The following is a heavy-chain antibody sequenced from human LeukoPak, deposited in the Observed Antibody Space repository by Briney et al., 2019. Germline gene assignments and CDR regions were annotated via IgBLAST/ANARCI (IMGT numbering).Heavy chain of an antibody. V-gene: IGHV3-49*03. CDR1: GFTFGDYA. J-gene: IGHJ4*02. Sequence: GGSLRLSCTASGFTFGDYAMSWFRQAPGEGLEWVGFIRSKAHGGTTEYAASVKGRFTISRDDSKSTAYLQMDSLKTEDTAVYYCTRAGRYCSGGSCYSFYWGQGTLVTVSS. CDR3: TRAGRYCSGGSCYSFY. CDR2: IRSKAHGGTT. D-gene: IGHD2-15*01.